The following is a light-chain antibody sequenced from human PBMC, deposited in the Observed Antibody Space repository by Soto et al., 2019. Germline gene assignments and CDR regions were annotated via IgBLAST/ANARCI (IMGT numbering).Light chain of an antibody. CDR1: SSNIGAGYD. J-gene: IGLJ3*02. CDR3: QSFDSSLSWV. V-gene: IGLV1-40*01. CDR2: GSS. Sequence: QSVLTQPPSVSGAPGQRVTISCTGSSSNIGAGYDVHWYQQLPGTAPKLLIYGSSNRPSGVPDRFSGSKSGTSASLAITGLQADDEADYYCQSFDSSLSWVFGGGTKLTVL.